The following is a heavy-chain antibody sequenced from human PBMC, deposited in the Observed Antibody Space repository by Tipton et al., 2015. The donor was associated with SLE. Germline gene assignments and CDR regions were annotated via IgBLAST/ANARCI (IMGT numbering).Heavy chain of an antibody. CDR2: INHSGST. V-gene: IGHV4-34*01. D-gene: IGHD6-19*01. J-gene: IGHJ5*02. CDR1: GGSFSGHY. CDR3: ARELGGVAGTSNNWFDP. Sequence: TLSLTCAVYGGSFSGHYWSWIRQPPGKGLEWIGEINHSGSTNYNPSLKSRVTISVDTSKNQFSLKLRSVTAADTAVYYCARELGGVAGTSNNWFDPWGQGTLVTVSS.